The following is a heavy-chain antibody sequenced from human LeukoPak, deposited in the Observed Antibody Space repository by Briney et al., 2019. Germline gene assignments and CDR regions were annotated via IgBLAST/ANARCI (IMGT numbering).Heavy chain of an antibody. CDR2: IYYSGIT. D-gene: IGHD2-2*01. Sequence: SETLSLTCTVSGGSISSSNYYWGWIRQPPGKGLEWIGSIYYSGITYYNPSLKSRVTISVDTSNSQFSLELSSVTAADTAMYYCARLLIYCSSTSCHFDYWGQGTLVTVSS. J-gene: IGHJ4*02. CDR3: ARLLIYCSSTSCHFDY. CDR1: GGSISSSNYY. V-gene: IGHV4-39*01.